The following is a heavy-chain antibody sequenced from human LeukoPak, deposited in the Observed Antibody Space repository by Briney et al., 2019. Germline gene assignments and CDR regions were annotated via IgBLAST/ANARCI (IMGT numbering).Heavy chain of an antibody. J-gene: IGHJ3*02. V-gene: IGHV3-21*01. CDR1: GFTFSSYS. CDR3: ARGRGEYYYDSSGLGDAFDI. D-gene: IGHD3-22*01. CDR2: ISSSSSYI. Sequence: GGSLRLSCAASGFTFSSYSMNWVRQAPGKGLEWVSSISSSSSYIYYADSVKGRFTISRDNAKNSLYLQMNSLRAEDTAVYYCARGRGEYYYDSSGLGDAFDIWGQGTMVTASS.